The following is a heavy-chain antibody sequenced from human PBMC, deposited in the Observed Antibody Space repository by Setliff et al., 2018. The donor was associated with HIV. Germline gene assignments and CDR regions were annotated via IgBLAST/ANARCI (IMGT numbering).Heavy chain of an antibody. CDR3: ARHRDTIFGVVIPSPFDY. CDR2: LDSKDGT. D-gene: IGHD3-3*01. Sequence: ASVKVSCKVFGYTLSELSIHWVRQAPGKGLEWMGGLDSKDGTIYAQKFRGRVTMTENTSTDTVNMELRSLRSDDTAVYYCARHRDTIFGVVIPSPFDYWGQGTPVTVSS. V-gene: IGHV1-24*01. CDR1: GYTLSELS. J-gene: IGHJ4*02.